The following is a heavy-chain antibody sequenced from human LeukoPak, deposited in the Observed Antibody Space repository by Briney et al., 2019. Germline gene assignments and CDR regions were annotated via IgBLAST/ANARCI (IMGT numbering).Heavy chain of an antibody. Sequence: PGGSLRLSCAASGFTFSSYGMDWVRQAPGKGLEWVAVIWFDGSNKYYADFVKGRFTISRDNSKNTLYLQMNSLRAEDTAVYYCARLSSSWSLDYWGQGTLVTVSS. CDR1: GFTFSSYG. V-gene: IGHV3-33*01. CDR3: ARLSSSWSLDY. CDR2: IWFDGSNK. J-gene: IGHJ4*02. D-gene: IGHD6-13*01.